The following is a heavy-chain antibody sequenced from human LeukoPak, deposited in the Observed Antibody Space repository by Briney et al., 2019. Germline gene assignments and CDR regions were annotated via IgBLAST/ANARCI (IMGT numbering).Heavy chain of an antibody. CDR2: IYFSGSS. V-gene: IGHV4-31*02. CDR3: TRDSPDHWFDP. CDR1: GASISSGGHY. J-gene: IGHJ5*02. Sequence: SQTLSLTCTVSGASISSGGHYWSWVRQFPGKGLEWIGSIYFSGSSQYNPSLKSRFSMSADTSENQISLRVTSVTAAGTAVYYCTRDSPDHWFDPWGQGTLVTVSS.